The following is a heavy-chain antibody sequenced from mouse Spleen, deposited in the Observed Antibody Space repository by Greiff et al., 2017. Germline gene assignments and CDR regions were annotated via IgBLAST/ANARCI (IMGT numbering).Heavy chain of an antibody. CDR3: ARGDLLRVYFDY. D-gene: IGHD1-1*01. Sequence: QVQLQQSGAELVMPGASVKLSCKASGYTFTSYWMHWVKQRPGQGLEWIGEIDPSDSYTNYNQKFKGKATLTVDKSSSTAYMQLSSLTSEDSAVYYCARGDLLRVYFDYWGQGTTLTVSS. V-gene: IGHV1-69*01. J-gene: IGHJ2*01. CDR1: GYTFTSYW. CDR2: IDPSDSYT.